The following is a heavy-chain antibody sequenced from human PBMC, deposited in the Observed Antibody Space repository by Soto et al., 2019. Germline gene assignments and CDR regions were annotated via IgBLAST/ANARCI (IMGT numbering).Heavy chain of an antibody. V-gene: IGHV3-33*01. CDR3: ARGRPPDANMYGAWFDP. CDR2: IWYDGSNK. Sequence: PGGSLRLSCAASGFTFSSYGMHWVRQAPGKGLEWVAVIWYDGSNKYYADSVKGRFTISRDNSKNTLYLQMNSLRAEDTAVYYCARGRPPDANMYGAWFDPWGQGTLVTVSS. CDR1: GFTFSSYG. J-gene: IGHJ5*02. D-gene: IGHD3-16*01.